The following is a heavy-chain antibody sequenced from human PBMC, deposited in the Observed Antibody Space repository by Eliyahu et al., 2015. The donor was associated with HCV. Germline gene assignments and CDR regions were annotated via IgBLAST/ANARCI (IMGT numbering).Heavy chain of an antibody. CDR3: ARGGNYYDSSGDDGMDV. V-gene: IGHV4-31*03. J-gene: IGHJ6*02. D-gene: IGHD3-22*01. Sequence: QVQLQESGPGLVKPSQTLSLTCTVSGGXMSSGGYYWSWIRQHPGKGLEWIGYIYYSGSTYYNPSLKSRVTISIDTSKNKFSLKLSSVTAADTAVYYCARGGNYYDSSGDDGMDVWGQGTTVTVSS. CDR1: GGXMSSGGYY. CDR2: IYYSGST.